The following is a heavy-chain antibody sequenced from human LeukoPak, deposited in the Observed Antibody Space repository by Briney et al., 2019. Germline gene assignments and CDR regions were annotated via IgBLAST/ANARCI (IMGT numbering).Heavy chain of an antibody. CDR3: ARIDRGDV. CDR1: GFTFSSYA. J-gene: IGHJ6*02. Sequence: GSLRLSCAASGFTFSSYAMSWVRQPPGKGLEWIGEINHRGRTNYNPSLKSRVTISVDTSKNQLSLKLSSVTAADAAVYYCARIDRGDVWGQGTTVTVSS. V-gene: IGHV4-34*01. D-gene: IGHD3-10*01. CDR2: INHRGRT.